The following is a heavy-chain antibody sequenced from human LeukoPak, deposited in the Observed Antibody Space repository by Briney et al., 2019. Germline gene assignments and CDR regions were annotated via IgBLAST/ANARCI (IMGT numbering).Heavy chain of an antibody. D-gene: IGHD2/OR15-2a*01. Sequence: GGSLRLSCTASGFTFSSYSMNWVRQAPGKGLEWVAVISYDGSNKYYADSVKGRFTISRDNSKNTLYLQMNSLRAEDTAVYYCARDTSIAWGQGTLVTVSS. CDR1: GFTFSSYS. J-gene: IGHJ5*02. V-gene: IGHV3-30*03. CDR2: ISYDGSNK. CDR3: ARDTSIA.